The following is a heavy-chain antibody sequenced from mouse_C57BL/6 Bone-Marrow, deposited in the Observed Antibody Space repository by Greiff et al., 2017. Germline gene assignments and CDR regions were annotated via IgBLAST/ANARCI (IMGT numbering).Heavy chain of an antibody. CDR2: ISSGGSYT. J-gene: IGHJ2*01. Sequence: EVKVVESGGDLVKPGGSLTLSCAASGFTFSSSGLSWVRQTPDKRLEWVATISSGGSYTYYPDSVKGRFTISRDNAKNTLYLQMSSLKSEDTAMYYCARLDYWGQGTTLTVSS. CDR3: ARLDY. V-gene: IGHV5-6*01. CDR1: GFTFSSSG.